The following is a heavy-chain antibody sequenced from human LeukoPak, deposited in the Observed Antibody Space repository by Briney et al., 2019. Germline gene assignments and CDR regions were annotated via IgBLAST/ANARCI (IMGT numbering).Heavy chain of an antibody. Sequence: PGGSLRLSCAASGFTFSSHAMSWVRQAPGKGLEWVSAISGSGGSTYYADSVKGRFTISRDNSKNTLYLQMNSLRAEDTAVYYCAKCGDYDILTPSDYWGQGTLVTVSS. D-gene: IGHD3-9*01. CDR2: ISGSGGST. CDR3: AKCGDYDILTPSDY. J-gene: IGHJ4*02. V-gene: IGHV3-23*01. CDR1: GFTFSSHA.